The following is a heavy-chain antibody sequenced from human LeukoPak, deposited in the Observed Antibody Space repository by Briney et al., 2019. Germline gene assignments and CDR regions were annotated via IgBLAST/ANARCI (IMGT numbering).Heavy chain of an antibody. CDR2: ISYNGSNN. Sequence: WKSLRLSCAASGFTFSSYAMHWVRQAPGKGLEWVAIISYNGSNNYYGDPVKGRFTISRDNSTNTLYLQMNSLRAEDTAMYYCAKDPRSQGSSGYFDYWGQGTLVTVSS. J-gene: IGHJ4*02. CDR1: GFTFSSYA. D-gene: IGHD3-22*01. V-gene: IGHV3-30*18. CDR3: AKDPRSQGSSGYFDY.